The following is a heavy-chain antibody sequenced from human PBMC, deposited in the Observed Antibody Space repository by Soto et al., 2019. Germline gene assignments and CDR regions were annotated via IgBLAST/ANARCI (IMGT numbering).Heavy chain of an antibody. CDR2: MNPNSGNT. V-gene: IGHV1-8*01. CDR3: ATPLFTCGGGGGCDF. Sequence: QVQLVQSGAEVKKPGASVKVSCKASGYTFTSYDINWVRQATGQGLEWMGWMNPNSGNTGYAQKFQGRGTMTRNTSKSTAYRVLSSLRSEDTAVYYCATPLFTCGGGGGCDFWGQGTLVTVSS. CDR1: GYTFTSYD. D-gene: IGHD2-21*01. J-gene: IGHJ4*02.